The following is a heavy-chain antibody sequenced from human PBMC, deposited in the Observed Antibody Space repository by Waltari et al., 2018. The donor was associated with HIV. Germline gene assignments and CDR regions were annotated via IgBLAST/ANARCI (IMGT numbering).Heavy chain of an antibody. J-gene: IGHJ5*02. D-gene: IGHD3-10*01. CDR3: AKDRSGNYYNPWFDP. Sequence: EVQLVESGGGLVQPGRSLRLSCAASGFPFDDYAMHWLRQVPGKGLEWVSGSSWKGGGLGSADSVKGRFTMARDNAKNSQYRQMNSLRAEETAMYYCAKDRSGNYYNPWFDPWSQGTLVTVSS. CDR1: GFPFDDYA. CDR2: SSWKGGGL. V-gene: IGHV3-9*01.